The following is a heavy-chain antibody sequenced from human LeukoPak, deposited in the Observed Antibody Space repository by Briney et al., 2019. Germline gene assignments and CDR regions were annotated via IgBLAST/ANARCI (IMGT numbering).Heavy chain of an antibody. CDR2: INAGNGNT. CDR3: ARDVTDDFWSGYYT. Sequence: ASVKVSCKASGYTFTSYAMHWVRQAPGQRLEWMGWINAGNGNTKYSQKFQGRVTITRDTSAGTAYMELSSLRSEDTAVYYCARDVTDDFWSGYYTWGQGTLVTVSS. J-gene: IGHJ5*02. V-gene: IGHV1-3*01. D-gene: IGHD3-3*01. CDR1: GYTFTSYA.